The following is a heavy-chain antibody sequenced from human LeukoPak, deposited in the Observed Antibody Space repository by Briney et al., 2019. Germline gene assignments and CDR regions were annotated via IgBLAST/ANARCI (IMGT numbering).Heavy chain of an antibody. D-gene: IGHD5-24*01. CDR1: VFTFSNYA. J-gene: IGHJ3*01. CDR3: AMKAVPRPRLHDAFDF. CDR2: ISGSASST. Sequence: PGGSLRLSCAASVFTFSNYAMSWVRQAPGKGLEWVSAISGSASSTYHADSVKGRFTISRDNSKNTLYLQMNSLRADDTAVYYCAMKAVPRPRLHDAFDFWGRGTVVSVSS. V-gene: IGHV3-23*01.